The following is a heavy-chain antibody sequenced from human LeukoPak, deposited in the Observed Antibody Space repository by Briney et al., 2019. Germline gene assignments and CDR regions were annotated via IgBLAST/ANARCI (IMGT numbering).Heavy chain of an antibody. CDR1: GYSFTSYW. J-gene: IGHJ3*02. CDR2: IYPGDSDT. V-gene: IGHV5-51*01. D-gene: IGHD6-6*01. CDR3: VRRQSSSSGAFDI. Sequence: GESLKISCKGSGYSFTSYWIGWVRQMPGKGLEWMGIIYPGDSDTRYSPSFQGQVTISADKSISTAYLQWSSLKASDTATYYCVRRQSSSSGAFDIWGQGTMVTVSS.